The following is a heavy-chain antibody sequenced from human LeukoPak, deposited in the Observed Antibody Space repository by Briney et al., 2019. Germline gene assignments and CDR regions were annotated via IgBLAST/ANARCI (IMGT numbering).Heavy chain of an antibody. Sequence: GGSLRLSCAASGFIVSSKYMSWVRQAPGKGLEWVSVIYSGGSTYYAASVEGRFTISRDNSKNTVYLQMNNLKVDDTAVYYCARAGPIDYWGQGALVTVSS. CDR2: IYSGGST. CDR1: GFIVSSKY. V-gene: IGHV3-53*01. J-gene: IGHJ4*02. CDR3: ARAGPIDY.